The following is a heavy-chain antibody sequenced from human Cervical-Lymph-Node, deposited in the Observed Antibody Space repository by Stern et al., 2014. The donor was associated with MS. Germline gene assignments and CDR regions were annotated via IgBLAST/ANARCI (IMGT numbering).Heavy chain of an antibody. V-gene: IGHV3-23*04. CDR2: LSGSGGST. CDR1: GFTFSGYA. Sequence: EVQLVESGGGLVQPGGSLRLSCAASGFTFSGYAMSWVRQAPGKGLEWVSALSGSGGSTYYADSVKGRFTISRDNSKNTLYLQMNNLRAEDTAVYYCAKGGIVVVPAAINYYYGMDVWGQGTTVTVSS. D-gene: IGHD2-2*01. J-gene: IGHJ6*02. CDR3: AKGGIVVVPAAINYYYGMDV.